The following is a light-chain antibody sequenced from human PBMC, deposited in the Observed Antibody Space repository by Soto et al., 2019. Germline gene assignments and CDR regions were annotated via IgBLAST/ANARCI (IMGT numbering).Light chain of an antibody. CDR3: QQHNNWPWT. Sequence: IVMTQSPATLSVSPGERATLSCRASQSISSNLAWYQQKPGQTPRLLIYGASTRATGIPARFSGSGSRTEFTLTINSLQSEDFAVYYCQQHNNWPWTFGQGTRVEIK. J-gene: IGKJ1*01. CDR2: GAS. V-gene: IGKV3-15*01. CDR1: QSISSN.